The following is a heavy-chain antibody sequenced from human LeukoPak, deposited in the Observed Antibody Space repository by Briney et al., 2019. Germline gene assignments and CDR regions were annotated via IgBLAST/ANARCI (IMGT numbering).Heavy chain of an antibody. CDR2: IYDSGST. Sequence: SKTLSLTCTVSGASIRSGDYYWSWIRQAPGKGLEWIGYIYDSGSTYYNPSLKSRITISVDTSENRFSLKLSSVTATDTAVYYCARDCGGGSGSGVFDIWGKGKMVTAS. V-gene: IGHV4-30-4*01. CDR3: ARDCGGGSGSGVFDI. D-gene: IGHD2-15*01. CDR1: GASIRSGDYY. J-gene: IGHJ3*02.